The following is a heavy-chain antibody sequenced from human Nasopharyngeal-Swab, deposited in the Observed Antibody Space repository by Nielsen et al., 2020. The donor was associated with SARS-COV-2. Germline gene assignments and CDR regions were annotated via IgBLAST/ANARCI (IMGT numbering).Heavy chain of an antibody. CDR2: IYYSGST. D-gene: IGHD1-7*01. CDR3: ARGEGITGTTPGAFDI. V-gene: IGHV4-39*07. J-gene: IGHJ3*02. Sequence: RQAPGKGLEWIGSIYYSGSTYYNPSLKSRVTISVDTSKNQFSLKLSSVTAADTAVYYCARGEGITGTTPGAFDIWGQGTMVTVSS.